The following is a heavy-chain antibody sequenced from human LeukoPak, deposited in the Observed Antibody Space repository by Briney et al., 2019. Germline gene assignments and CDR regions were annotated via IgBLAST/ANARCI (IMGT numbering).Heavy chain of an antibody. J-gene: IGHJ4*02. V-gene: IGHV3-23*01. CDR1: GFTFSSYA. D-gene: IGHD6-13*01. CDR2: ISARGVYT. Sequence: GGSLRLSCAASGFTFSSYAMSWVRQAPGEGLEWVSAISARGVYTDSADSVKGRFTISRDDSKNTLYLQMHSLRAEDTAVYYCAKGSRSNFPYYFDYWGQGTLVTVSS. CDR3: AKGSRSNFPYYFDY.